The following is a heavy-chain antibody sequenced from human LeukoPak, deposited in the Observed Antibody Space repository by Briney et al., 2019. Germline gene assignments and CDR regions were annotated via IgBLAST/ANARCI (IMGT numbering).Heavy chain of an antibody. CDR1: GYTFTSYG. J-gene: IGHJ6*03. V-gene: IGHV1-18*01. D-gene: IGHD2-15*01. Sequence: ASVKVSCKASGYTFTSYGISWVRQAPGQGLEWMGWISAYNGNTNYAQKLQGRVTMTPDTSTSTAYMELRSLRSDDTAVCYCARGPNAGGYSHYYYYMDVWGKGTTVTISS. CDR2: ISAYNGNT. CDR3: ARGPNAGGYSHYYYYMDV.